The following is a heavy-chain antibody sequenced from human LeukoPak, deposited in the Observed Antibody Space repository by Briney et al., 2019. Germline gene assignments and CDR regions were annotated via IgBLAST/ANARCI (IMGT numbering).Heavy chain of an antibody. CDR1: GFTFSSYA. CDR3: AKDDMPRYCSGGSRYSGGPLIFDY. V-gene: IGHV3-23*01. Sequence: GRSLRLSCAASGFTFSSYAMSWVRQAPGKGLEWVSAISGSGGSTYYADSVKGRFTISRDNSKNTLYLQMNSLRAEDTAVYYCAKDDMPRYCSGGSRYSGGPLIFDYWGQGTLVTVSS. D-gene: IGHD2-15*01. CDR2: ISGSGGST. J-gene: IGHJ4*02.